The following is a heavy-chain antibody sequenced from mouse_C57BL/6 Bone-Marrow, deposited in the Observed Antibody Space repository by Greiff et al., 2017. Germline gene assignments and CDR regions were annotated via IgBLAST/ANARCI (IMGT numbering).Heavy chain of an antibody. D-gene: IGHD3-1*01. CDR2: IHPANSDT. CDR1: GYTFTSYW. J-gene: IGHJ3*01. V-gene: IGHV1-74*01. CDR3: ARASSCYAWSSD. Sequence: VQLQQPGAELVKPGASVKVSCKASGYTFTSYWMHWVKQRPGQGLEWIGRIHPANSDTNYNQKFKGKATLTVDKSSSTAYMPLSSLTSEDSAVYYCARASSCYAWSSDWGQGTLVTVSA.